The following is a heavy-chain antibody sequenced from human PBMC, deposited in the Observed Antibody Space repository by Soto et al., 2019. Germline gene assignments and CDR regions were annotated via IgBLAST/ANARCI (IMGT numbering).Heavy chain of an antibody. D-gene: IGHD6-13*01. V-gene: IGHV3-23*01. CDR2: ISGSGGSA. J-gene: IGHJ4*02. CDR1: GFTFSSYA. CDR3: VHRQLPHHAHSSPGIDY. Sequence: PGGSLRLSCAASGFTFSSYAMSWVRQAPGKGLEWVSAISGSGGSAYYADSVKGRFTISRDNSKNTLYLQMNSLRAEDTAVYYCVHRQLPHHAHSSPGIDYWGQGTLVTVSS.